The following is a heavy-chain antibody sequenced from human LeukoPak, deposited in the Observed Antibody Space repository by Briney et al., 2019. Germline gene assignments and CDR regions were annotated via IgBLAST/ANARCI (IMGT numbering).Heavy chain of an antibody. CDR1: GFTLNRYW. CDR2: IKEDGSEK. D-gene: IGHD3-10*01. V-gene: IGHV3-7*01. CDR3: ARDNRAGLDAFDI. J-gene: IGHJ3*02. Sequence: GGSLRLSCAASGFTLNRYWMTWVRQAPGKGLEWVANIKEDGSEKYYVDSVKGRFTISRGIAKNSLYLQMNSLRAEDTAVYYCARDNRAGLDAFDIWGQGTMVTVSS.